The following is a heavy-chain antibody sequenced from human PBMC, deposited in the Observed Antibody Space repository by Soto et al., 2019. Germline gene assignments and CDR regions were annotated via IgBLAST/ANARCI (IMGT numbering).Heavy chain of an antibody. CDR2: INHSGST. Sequence: ASETLSLTCAVYDGSFSDFYWTWIRQRPGKGLEWIGEINHSGSTNYNPSLESRVAISVDTSKNQFSLNLTSVTAADTAVYYCGPRGVVPDPRGYWGQGTQVTVSS. CDR1: DGSFSDFY. V-gene: IGHV4-34*01. CDR3: GPRGVVPDPRGY. J-gene: IGHJ4*02. D-gene: IGHD2-15*01.